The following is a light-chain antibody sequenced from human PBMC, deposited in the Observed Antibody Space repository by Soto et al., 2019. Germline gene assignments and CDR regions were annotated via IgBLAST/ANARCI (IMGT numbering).Light chain of an antibody. CDR2: AAS. CDR3: QQYTDWPIT. V-gene: IGKV3-15*01. J-gene: IGKJ5*01. Sequence: THSPATLSVSPWYRSTIYNRASQSINSNLAWYQQQPGQAPRLLIYAASTRATAVPDRFSGSGSGTDFTLTITSLQSDDFAVYFSQQYTDWPITFGQGTRLEI. CDR1: QSINSN.